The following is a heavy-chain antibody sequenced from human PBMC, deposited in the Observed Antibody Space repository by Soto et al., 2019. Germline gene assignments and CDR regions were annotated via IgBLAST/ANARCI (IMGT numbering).Heavy chain of an antibody. CDR3: AQLWGPMAARVADY. J-gene: IGHJ4*02. V-gene: IGHV3-30*18. CDR1: GFTFGNFG. D-gene: IGHD6-6*01. CDR2: ISYDGNIK. Sequence: QVQLVESGGGVVQPGRSMRLSCAASGFTFGNFGMHWVRQAPGKGLAWVAAISYDGNIKYYASSVKCRFTISIDNSKHTLFLQMNSLRAEDTAVYYCAQLWGPMAARVADYWGQGTLVTVSS.